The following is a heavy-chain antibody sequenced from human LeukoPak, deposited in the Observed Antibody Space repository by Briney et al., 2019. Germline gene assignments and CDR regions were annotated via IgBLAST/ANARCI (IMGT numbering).Heavy chain of an antibody. D-gene: IGHD6-19*01. CDR1: GFTFSSYW. J-gene: IGHJ3*02. CDR3: ASARQWLVPGGAFDI. Sequence: GGSLRLSCAASGFTFSSYWMSWVRQAPGKGLEWVANIKQDGSEKYYVDSVKGRFTISRDNAKNSLYLQMNSLRAEDTAVYYCASARQWLVPGGAFDIWGQGTMVTVSS. V-gene: IGHV3-7*01. CDR2: IKQDGSEK.